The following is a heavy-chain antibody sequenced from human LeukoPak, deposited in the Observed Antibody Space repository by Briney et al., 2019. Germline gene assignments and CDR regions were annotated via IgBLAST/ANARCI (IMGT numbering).Heavy chain of an antibody. J-gene: IGHJ3*02. V-gene: IGHV4-38-2*02. Sequence: SETLSLTCTVSGYSISSGYYWGWIRQPPGKGLEWIGSIYHSGSTYYNPSLKSRVTISVDTSKNQISLKLSSVTAADTAVYYCARSDGYGLVGIWGQGTMVTVSS. D-gene: IGHD3-10*01. CDR2: IYHSGST. CDR3: ARSDGYGLVGI. CDR1: GYSISSGYY.